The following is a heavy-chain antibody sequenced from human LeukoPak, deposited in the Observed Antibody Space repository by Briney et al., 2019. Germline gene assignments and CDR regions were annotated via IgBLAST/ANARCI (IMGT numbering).Heavy chain of an antibody. CDR3: ASSRSYQLLYGRNWFDP. D-gene: IGHD2-2*02. CDR2: IIPILGIA. J-gene: IGHJ5*02. CDR1: GGTFSSYA. Sequence: ASVKVSCKASGGTFSSYAISWVRQAPGQGLEWMGRIIPILGIANYAQKFQGRVTITADKSTSTAYMELSSLRSEGTAVYYCASSRSYQLLYGRNWFDPWGQGTLVTVSS. V-gene: IGHV1-69*04.